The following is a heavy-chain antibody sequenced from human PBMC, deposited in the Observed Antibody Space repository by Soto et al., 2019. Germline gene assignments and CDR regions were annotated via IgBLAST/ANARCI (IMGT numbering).Heavy chain of an antibody. J-gene: IGHJ4*02. CDR1: GYSFTSYW. CDR2: IYPGDSDT. D-gene: IGHD2-8*01. V-gene: IGHV5-51*01. CDR3: ARHPPRHCNNANRYEPY. Sequence: PGESLKISCKGSGYSFTSYWIVWVRQMPGKGLEWMGIIYPGDSDTRDSPSFQGQVPISADKPISTAYLQWSSLKASDTAMYYCARHPPRHCNNANRYEPYWGQGTLVTVSS.